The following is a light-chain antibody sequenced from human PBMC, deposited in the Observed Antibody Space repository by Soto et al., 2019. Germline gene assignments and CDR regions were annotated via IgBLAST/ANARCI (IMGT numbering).Light chain of an antibody. CDR3: GTWDNSLNGGV. J-gene: IGLJ3*02. CDR2: ENN. Sequence: QSVLTQPPSVSAAPGHQVTIFCSGSSSNIGAHYVSWYQQLPGTAPKLLIYENNKRPSGIPDRFSGSKSGTSATLGITGLQTGDEADYYCGTWDNSLNGGVFSGGTQLTVL. V-gene: IGLV1-51*02. CDR1: SSNIGAHY.